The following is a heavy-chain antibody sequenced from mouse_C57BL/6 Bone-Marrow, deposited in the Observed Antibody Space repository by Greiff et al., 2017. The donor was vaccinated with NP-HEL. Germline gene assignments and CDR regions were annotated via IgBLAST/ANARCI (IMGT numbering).Heavy chain of an antibody. V-gene: IGHV2-2*01. CDR3: ARGGSY. CDR2: IWSGGST. Sequence: QVQLQQSGPGLVQHSQSLSITCTVSGFSLTSYGVHWVRQSPGKGLEWLGVIWSGGSTDYNAAFISRLSISKDNSKSQVFVKMNSLQADDTAIYYCARGGSYWGQGTLVTVSA. J-gene: IGHJ3*01. CDR1: GFSLTSYG.